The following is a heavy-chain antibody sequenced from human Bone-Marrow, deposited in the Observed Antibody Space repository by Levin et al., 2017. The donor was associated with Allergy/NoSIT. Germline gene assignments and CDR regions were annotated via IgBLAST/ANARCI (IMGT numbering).Heavy chain of an antibody. CDR1: GYSFTSYW. CDR2: IYPGDSDT. Sequence: KPGESLKISCKGSGYSFTSYWIGWVRQMPGKGLEWMGIIYPGDSDTRYSPSFQGQVTISADKSISTAYLQWSSLKASDTAMYYCARLGSPGDIVVVVAATPRYYFDYWGQGTLVTVSS. D-gene: IGHD2-15*01. J-gene: IGHJ4*02. CDR3: ARLGSPGDIVVVVAATPRYYFDY. V-gene: IGHV5-51*01.